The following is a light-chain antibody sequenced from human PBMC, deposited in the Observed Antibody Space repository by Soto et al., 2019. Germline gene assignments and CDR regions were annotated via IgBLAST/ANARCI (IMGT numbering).Light chain of an antibody. Sequence: EIVMTQSPATLSVSPGGSATLSCRASQSISSELAWYQQKPDQPPRLLIYGASTRATGVPARFTGSGSGSDFTLTISGLQSEDFAVYYCQQGHNWPLTFGQGTRLEI. J-gene: IGKJ2*01. CDR2: GAS. CDR1: QSISSE. CDR3: QQGHNWPLT. V-gene: IGKV3-15*01.